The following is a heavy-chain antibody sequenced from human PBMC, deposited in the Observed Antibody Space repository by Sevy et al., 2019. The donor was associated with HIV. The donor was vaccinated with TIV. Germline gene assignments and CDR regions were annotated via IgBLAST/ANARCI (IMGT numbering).Heavy chain of an antibody. D-gene: IGHD6-13*01. J-gene: IGHJ4*02. CDR2: ISSVSTII. CDR3: VRAVAADGSF. V-gene: IGHV3-21*01. CDR1: GFSFNSYD. Sequence: GGSLRLSCTASGFSFNSYDMNWVRQAPGKGLEWVASISSVSTIIYYVDSVKGRFTISRDNAKNSLYLQMNSLRAEDTARYYCVRAVAADGSFWGQGTLVTVSS.